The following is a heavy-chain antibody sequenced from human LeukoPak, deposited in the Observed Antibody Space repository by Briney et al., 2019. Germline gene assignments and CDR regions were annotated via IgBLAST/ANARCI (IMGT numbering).Heavy chain of an antibody. J-gene: IGHJ5*02. CDR2: IYSGGST. Sequence: GGSLRLSCAASGFTFSSFWMHWVRQTPGKGLEWVSVIYSGGSTYYADSVKGRFTISRDNSKNTLYLQMNSLRAEDTAVYYCARDRTLDPWGQGTLVTVSS. CDR3: ARDRTLDP. CDR1: GFTFSSFW. D-gene: IGHD3/OR15-3a*01. V-gene: IGHV3-66*01.